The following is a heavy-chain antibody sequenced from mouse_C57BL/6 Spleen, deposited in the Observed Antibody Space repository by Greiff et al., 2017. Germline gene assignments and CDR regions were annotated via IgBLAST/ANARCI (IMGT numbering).Heavy chain of an antibody. CDR1: GYTFTSYW. Sequence: QVQLQQPGAELVKPGASVKLSCKASGYTFTSYWMQWVKQRPGQGLEWIGEIDPSDSYTNYNKKFKGKATLTVDTSSSTAYMQLSSLTSEDSAFYYCARGDGSSYDFDYWGQGTTLTVSS. V-gene: IGHV1-50*01. J-gene: IGHJ2*01. CDR3: ARGDGSSYDFDY. D-gene: IGHD1-1*01. CDR2: IDPSDSYT.